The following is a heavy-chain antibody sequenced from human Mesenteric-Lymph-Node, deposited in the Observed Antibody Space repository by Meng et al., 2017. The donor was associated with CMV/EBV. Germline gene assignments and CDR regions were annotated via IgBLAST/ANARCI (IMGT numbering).Heavy chain of an antibody. CDR3: ARDQFGWELRD. Sequence: GESLKISCAASGFTLRSYAMTWVRQAPGKGLEWVSYISSSSSTIYYADSVKGRFTISRDNAKNSLYLQMNSLRAEDTAVYYCARDQFGWELRDWGQGTLVTVSS. CDR1: GFTLRSYA. D-gene: IGHD1-26*01. CDR2: ISSSSSTI. V-gene: IGHV3-48*04. J-gene: IGHJ4*02.